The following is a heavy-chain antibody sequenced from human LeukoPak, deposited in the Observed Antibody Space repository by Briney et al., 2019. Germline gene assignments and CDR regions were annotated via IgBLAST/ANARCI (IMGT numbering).Heavy chain of an antibody. CDR1: GYTFTGYY. D-gene: IGHD3-22*01. Sequence: ASVKLSCKASGYTFTGYYMHWVRQAPGQGLEWMGRINPNSGGTNYAQKFQGRVTITRDTSISTAYMELSRLRSDDTAVYYCAMYYYDSSGYGAFDIWGQGTMVTVSS. CDR2: INPNSGGT. CDR3: AMYYYDSSGYGAFDI. V-gene: IGHV1-2*06. J-gene: IGHJ3*02.